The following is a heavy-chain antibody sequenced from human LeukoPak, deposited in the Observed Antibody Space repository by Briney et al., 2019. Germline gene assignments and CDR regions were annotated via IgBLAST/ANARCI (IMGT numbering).Heavy chain of an antibody. V-gene: IGHV3-23*01. CDR2: ISGSGGST. J-gene: IGHJ4*02. D-gene: IGHD5-12*01. CDR3: AQALPPRTKWLGRDHYFDY. CDR1: GFTFSSYA. Sequence: GGSLRLSCAASGFTFSSYAMSWVRQAPGKGLEWVSAISGSGGSTYYADSVKGRFTISRDNSKNTLYLQMNSLRAEDTAVYYSAQALPPRTKWLGRDHYFDYTGQGTLVTVSS.